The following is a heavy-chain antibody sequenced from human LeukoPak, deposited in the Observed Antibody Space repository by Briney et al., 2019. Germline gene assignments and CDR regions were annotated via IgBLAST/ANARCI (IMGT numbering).Heavy chain of an antibody. J-gene: IGHJ4*02. CDR2: IYSGGST. D-gene: IGHD5-18*01. Sequence: GGSLRLSCAASGFTVSSNYMSWVRQAPGKGLEWVSVIYSGGSTYYADSVKGRFTISRDNSKNTLYLQINSLRAEDTAVYFCARETKDTAMMYYFDFWGQGTLVTVSS. CDR1: GFTVSSNY. CDR3: ARETKDTAMMYYFDF. V-gene: IGHV3-53*01.